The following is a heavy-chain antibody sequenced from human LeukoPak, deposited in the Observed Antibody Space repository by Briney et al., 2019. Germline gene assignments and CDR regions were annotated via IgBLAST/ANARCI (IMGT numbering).Heavy chain of an antibody. V-gene: IGHV3-11*01. Sequence: GGSLRLSSAASGFTFSDYYMRWIRQAPGKGLEWVAYISNSGTTIFYPDSVKGRFTISRDNAKNSLYLQMNSLRAEDTAVYYCAREAWGMDVWGQGTTVTVSS. CDR2: ISNSGTTI. J-gene: IGHJ6*02. CDR3: AREAWGMDV. CDR1: GFTFSDYY.